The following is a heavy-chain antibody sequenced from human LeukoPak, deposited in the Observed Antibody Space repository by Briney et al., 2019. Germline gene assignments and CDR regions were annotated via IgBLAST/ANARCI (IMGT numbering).Heavy chain of an antibody. CDR2: FSSGGSST. CDR1: EFTFSSYW. CDR3: ASGDYGQRIQPFDY. D-gene: IGHD4-17*01. Sequence: GGSLRLSCAASEFTFSSYWMHWVRQAPGKGLMWVSRFSSGGSSTNYADSVKGRFTISRDNAKNTLYLQMNSLRAEDTAVYYCASGDYGQRIQPFDYWGQGTLVTVSS. J-gene: IGHJ4*02. V-gene: IGHV3-74*01.